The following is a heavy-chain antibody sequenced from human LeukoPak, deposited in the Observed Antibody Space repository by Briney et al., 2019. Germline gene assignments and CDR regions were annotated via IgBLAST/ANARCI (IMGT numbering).Heavy chain of an antibody. CDR3: ARSYYYDSSGSDY. Sequence: PGGSLRLSCAASGFTFSSYAMSWVRQAPGKGLEWVSYISSSGSTIYYADSVKGRFTISRDNAKNSLYLQMNSLRAEDTAVYYCARSYYYDSSGSDYWGQGTLVTVSS. CDR2: ISSSGSTI. J-gene: IGHJ4*02. V-gene: IGHV3-48*04. D-gene: IGHD3-22*01. CDR1: GFTFSSYA.